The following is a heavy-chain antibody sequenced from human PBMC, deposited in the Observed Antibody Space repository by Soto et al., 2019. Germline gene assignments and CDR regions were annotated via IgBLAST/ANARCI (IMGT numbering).Heavy chain of an antibody. CDR3: ASTWSGYYYFDS. V-gene: IGHV3-30*03. CDR1: GFTFSTYG. D-gene: IGHD3-3*01. CDR2: ISYDGSNR. Sequence: QVQLVESGGGVVQPGGSLRLSCAASGFTFSTYGMHWVRQAPGKGLEWVAVISYDGSNRYYGDFVKGRFTISRDNSKNTLYLQMNSLRAEDTAVYYCASTWSGYYYFDSWGQGTLVTVSS. J-gene: IGHJ4*02.